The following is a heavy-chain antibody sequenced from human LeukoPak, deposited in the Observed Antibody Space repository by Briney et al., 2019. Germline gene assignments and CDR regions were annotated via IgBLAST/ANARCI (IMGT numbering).Heavy chain of an antibody. V-gene: IGHV3-23*01. J-gene: IGHJ4*02. CDR1: GLTFSVPG. CDR3: AKRSCSGTTCYPLDY. CDR2: ITGNSDST. D-gene: IGHD2-15*01. Sequence: GGSLRLSCVASGLTFSVPGMHWVRQAPGKGLEWVSAITGNSDSTYYTDSVKGRFTISRDNSKNTLYLQMNNLRAEDTAIYYCAKRSCSGTTCYPLDYWGQGTLVTVSA.